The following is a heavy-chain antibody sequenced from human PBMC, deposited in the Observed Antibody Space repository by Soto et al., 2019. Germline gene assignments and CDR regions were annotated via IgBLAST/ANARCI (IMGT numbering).Heavy chain of an antibody. J-gene: IGHJ4*02. D-gene: IGHD1-26*01. Sequence: QVQLQESGPGLVKPSGTLSLTCAVSGGFISSSNWWSWVRQPPGKGLEWIGEIYHSGPTNYNPYLKSRVTISVDKSKNQFSLKLNSGTAADTRVYYCAGNSGSDSFDYWGQGTLVTVSP. CDR1: GGFISSSNW. V-gene: IGHV4-4*02. CDR3: AGNSGSDSFDY. CDR2: IYHSGPT.